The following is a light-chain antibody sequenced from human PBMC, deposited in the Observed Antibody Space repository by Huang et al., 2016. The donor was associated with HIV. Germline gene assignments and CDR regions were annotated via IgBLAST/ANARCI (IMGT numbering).Light chain of an antibody. CDR2: GAS. V-gene: IGKV3-15*01. CDR3: QQYEDWPRT. Sequence: EIVMTQSPGTLSVSPGERATLSCRASQSVNNNLAWYQQKPGQTPRLLIYGASTRATGVPAWVSGSGSGTEFTLTITSRESEDLALYYCQQYEDWPRTFGQGTRVEIK. CDR1: QSVNNN. J-gene: IGKJ1*01.